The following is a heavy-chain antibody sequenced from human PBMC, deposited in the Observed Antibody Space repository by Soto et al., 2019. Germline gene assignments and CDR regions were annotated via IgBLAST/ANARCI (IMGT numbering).Heavy chain of an antibody. D-gene: IGHD6-6*01. CDR1: GYTFTSYD. CDR2: MNPNSGNT. Sequence: QVQLVQSGAEVKKPGASVKVSCKASGYTFTSYDINWVRQATGQGLEWMGWMNPNSGNTGYAQKFQGRVSMTRNTSRSTAYMELTSLRSEDTAVYYSARRGLSSSSTVRYYYYGMDVWGQGTTVTLSS. V-gene: IGHV1-8*01. J-gene: IGHJ6*02. CDR3: ARRGLSSSSTVRYYYYGMDV.